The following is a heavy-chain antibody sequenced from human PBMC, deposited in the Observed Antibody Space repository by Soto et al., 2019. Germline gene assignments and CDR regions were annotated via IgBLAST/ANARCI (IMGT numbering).Heavy chain of an antibody. CDR3: ARGPLYYDFWSGYPYYYYYYGMDV. D-gene: IGHD3-3*01. CDR1: GGSISSYY. CDR2: IYYSGST. Sequence: SETLSLTCTVSGGSISSYYWSWIRQPPGKGLEWIGYIYYSGSTNYNPSLKSRVTISVDTSKNQSSLKLSSVTAADTAVYYCARGPLYYDFWSGYPYYYYYYGMDVWGQGTTVTVSS. V-gene: IGHV4-59*01. J-gene: IGHJ6*02.